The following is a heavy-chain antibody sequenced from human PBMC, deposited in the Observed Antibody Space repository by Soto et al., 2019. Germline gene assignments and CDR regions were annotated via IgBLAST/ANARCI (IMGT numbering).Heavy chain of an antibody. D-gene: IGHD2-2*01. Sequence: GASVKVSCKASGYTFNGYYMHWVRQAPGQGLEWMGWINPNSGGTNYAQKFQGRVTMTRDTAISTAYMEVSRLRSDDTAVYYCARDLIVVFPAAINYYYYYGMDFWGQGTTVTVSS. CDR3: ARDLIVVFPAAINYYYYYGMDF. CDR2: INPNSGGT. CDR1: GYTFNGYY. J-gene: IGHJ6*02. V-gene: IGHV1-2*02.